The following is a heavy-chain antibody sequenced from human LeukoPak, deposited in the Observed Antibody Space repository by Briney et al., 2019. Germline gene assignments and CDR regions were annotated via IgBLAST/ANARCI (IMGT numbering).Heavy chain of an antibody. CDR2: IYYSGST. Sequence: YWSWIRQPPGKGLEWIGYIYYSGSTNYNPSLKSRVTISVDTSKNQFSLKLSSVTAADTAVYYCARLMVYDLCRRYGAFDIWGQGTMVTVSS. CDR3: ARLMVYDLCRRYGAFDI. CDR1: Y. J-gene: IGHJ3*02. D-gene: IGHD2-8*01. V-gene: IGHV4-61*07.